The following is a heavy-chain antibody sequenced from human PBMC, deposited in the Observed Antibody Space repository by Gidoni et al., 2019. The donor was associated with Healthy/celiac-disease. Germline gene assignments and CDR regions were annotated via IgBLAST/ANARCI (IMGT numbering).Heavy chain of an antibody. V-gene: IGHV3-30*02. J-gene: IGHJ5*02. D-gene: IGHD2-2*01. CDR1: GFTFSSYG. CDR2: IRYDGSNK. CDR3: AKDGAAAFNWFDP. Sequence: QVQLVESGGGVVQPGGSRRLSCAASGFTFSSYGMHWVRQAPGTGLEWVAFIRYDGSNKYYADSVKGRFTISRDNSKNTLYLQMNSLRAEDTAVYYCAKDGAAAFNWFDPWGQGTLVTVSS.